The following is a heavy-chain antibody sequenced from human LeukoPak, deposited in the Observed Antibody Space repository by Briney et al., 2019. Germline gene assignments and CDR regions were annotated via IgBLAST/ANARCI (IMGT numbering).Heavy chain of an antibody. Sequence: PGGSLRLSCAASGFTFSSYEMNWVRQAPGKGLEWVSYISSSGSTIYYADSVKGRFTISRDNAKNSLYLQMNSLRAEDTAVYYCARVDYGGEWDGWGQGTLVTVSS. D-gene: IGHD4-17*01. V-gene: IGHV3-48*03. CDR2: ISSSGSTI. J-gene: IGHJ4*02. CDR1: GFTFSSYE. CDR3: ARVDYGGEWDG.